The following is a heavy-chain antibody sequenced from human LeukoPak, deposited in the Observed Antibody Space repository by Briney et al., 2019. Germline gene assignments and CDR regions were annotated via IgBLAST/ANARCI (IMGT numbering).Heavy chain of an antibody. CDR3: ARGPYCNGGTCYSQYFDY. CDR2: ISGYNGNT. J-gene: IGHJ4*02. Sequence: ASVKVSCKASGYSSTDYYIYWVRQAPGQGLEWMGWISGYNGNTNYAQNLQGRVTMTTDTSTSTAYMELRSLRSDDTAVYYCARGPYCNGGTCYSQYFDYWGQGTLVTVSS. V-gene: IGHV1-18*01. CDR1: GYSSTDYY. D-gene: IGHD2-15*01.